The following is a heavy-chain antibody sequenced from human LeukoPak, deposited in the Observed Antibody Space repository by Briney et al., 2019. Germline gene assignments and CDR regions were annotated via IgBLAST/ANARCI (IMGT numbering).Heavy chain of an antibody. J-gene: IGHJ6*03. D-gene: IGHD3-10*01. CDR1: GYTFSGYY. V-gene: IGHV1-2*02. CDR3: ARPYGSGPYYYYYYMDV. Sequence: ASVKVSCKTSGYTFSGYYIHWVRQAPGQGLEWMGWINPNSGGTNYAQKFQGRITMTRDTSISTAYMELSSLRSDNTAVYYCARPYGSGPYYYYYYMDVWGKGTTVTVSS. CDR2: INPNSGGT.